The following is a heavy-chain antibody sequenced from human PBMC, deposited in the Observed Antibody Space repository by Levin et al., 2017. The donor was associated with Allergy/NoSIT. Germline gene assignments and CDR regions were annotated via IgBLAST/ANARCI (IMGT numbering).Heavy chain of an antibody. CDR2: IKQDGSEK. J-gene: IGHJ6*02. CDR3: ARDMASSGWHYYYYYGMDV. V-gene: IGHV3-7*01. D-gene: IGHD6-19*01. Sequence: GGSLRLSCAASGFTFSSYWMSWVRQAPGKGLEWVANIKQDGSEKYYVDSVKGRFTISRDNAKNSLYLQMNSLRAEDTAVYYCARDMASSGWHYYYYYGMDVWGQGTTVTVSS. CDR1: GFTFSSYW.